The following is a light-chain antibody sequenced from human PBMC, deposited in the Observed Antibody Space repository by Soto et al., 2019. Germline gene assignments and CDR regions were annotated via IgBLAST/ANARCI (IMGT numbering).Light chain of an antibody. Sequence: AIQLTQSPSSLSASVGDRVNITCRARQGIKNILAWEQQTPGKPPKLLVYDASTLEKGVPSRFGGSGAGTDFSLTSSGLQSEDFGIYYCRHFNDGPHRITCGGGTKVEIK. CDR1: QGIKNI. CDR2: DAS. CDR3: RHFNDGPHRIT. J-gene: IGKJ4*01. V-gene: IGKV1D-13*01.